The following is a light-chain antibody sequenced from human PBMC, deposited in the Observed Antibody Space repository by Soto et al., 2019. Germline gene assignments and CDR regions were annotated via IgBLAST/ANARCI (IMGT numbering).Light chain of an antibody. V-gene: IGKV1-9*01. Sequence: IQVTQSPSSLSASVGARVTITCRASQGITSYLAWYQQKPGKAPKLLIYAASALQTGVSSRFSGSGYGTDFALTISNLQPEDFATYFCQQLYSYPFTFGGGTTVEF. J-gene: IGKJ4*01. CDR1: QGITSY. CDR2: AAS. CDR3: QQLYSYPFT.